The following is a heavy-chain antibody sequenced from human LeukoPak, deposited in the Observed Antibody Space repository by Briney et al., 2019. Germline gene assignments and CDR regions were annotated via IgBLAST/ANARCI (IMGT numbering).Heavy chain of an antibody. Sequence: PGGSLRLSCAASGFTFNNYAMIWVRQAPGKGLEWVSLISGTGNSIYYADSVKGRFTISRDNSKNTLFLQMNSLRAEDTAVYYCAKDPYDSLEYFDFWGQGTLVAVSS. CDR1: GFTFNNYA. V-gene: IGHV3-23*01. J-gene: IGHJ4*02. CDR3: AKDPYDSLEYFDF. CDR2: ISGTGNSI. D-gene: IGHD3-22*01.